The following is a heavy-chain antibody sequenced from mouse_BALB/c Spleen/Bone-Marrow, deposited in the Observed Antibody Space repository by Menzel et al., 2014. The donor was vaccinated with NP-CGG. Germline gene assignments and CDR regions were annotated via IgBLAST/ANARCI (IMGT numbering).Heavy chain of an antibody. CDR3: TIRYYAMDY. J-gene: IGHJ4*01. D-gene: IGHD1-1*01. Sequence: SGAELARPGASVKMSCQASGYTFTRYTMHWEKQRPGQGLEWIGYINPSSAYTNYNQKFKDKATLTADKSSSTAYMQLSNLTSEDSAVYYCTIRYYAMDYWGQGTSGNVSS. CDR1: GYTFTRYT. CDR2: INPSSAYT. V-gene: IGHV1-4*01.